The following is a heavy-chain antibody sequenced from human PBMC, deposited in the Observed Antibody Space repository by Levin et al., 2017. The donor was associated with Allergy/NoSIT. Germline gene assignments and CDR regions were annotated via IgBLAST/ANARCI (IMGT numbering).Heavy chain of an antibody. CDR1: GITLRSYE. J-gene: IGHJ3*01. CDR2: ISSGGDDV. Sequence: GGSLRLSCSASGITLRSYEVNWVRQAPGKGLEWVSKISSGGDDVYYADSVRGRFGVSRDNAQNLVYLQMNSLRADDTALYYCARESVNYGFDLWGQGTMVTVSS. V-gene: IGHV3-48*03. CDR3: ARESVNYGFDL.